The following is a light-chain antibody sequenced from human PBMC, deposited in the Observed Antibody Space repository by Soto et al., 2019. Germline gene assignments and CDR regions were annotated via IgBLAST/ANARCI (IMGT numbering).Light chain of an antibody. Sequence: IVITQSPLSLPVTPGEPASISCRSNLSLLHSSGYHYLDWYLQKPGQSPQLLIYLASTRASGVPARFSGRGSGPDFTLKISRVEAADMGVYYCMEALQISYTFGQGTKLEIK. V-gene: IGKV2-28*01. J-gene: IGKJ2*01. CDR3: MEALQISYT. CDR2: LAS. CDR1: LSLLHSSGYHY.